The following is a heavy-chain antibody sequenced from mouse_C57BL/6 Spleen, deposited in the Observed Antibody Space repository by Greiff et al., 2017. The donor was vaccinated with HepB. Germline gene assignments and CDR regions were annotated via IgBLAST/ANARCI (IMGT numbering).Heavy chain of an antibody. V-gene: IGHV1-50*01. D-gene: IGHD2-1*01. J-gene: IGHJ3*01. CDR1: GYTFTSYW. Sequence: QVQLQQPGAELVKPGASVKLSCKASGYTFTSYWMQWVKQRPGQGLEWIGEIDPSDSYTNYNQKFKGKATLTVDTSSSTAYMQLSSLTSEDSAVYYCAVYGNYSAWFAYWGQGTLVTVSA. CDR3: AVYGNYSAWFAY. CDR2: IDPSDSYT.